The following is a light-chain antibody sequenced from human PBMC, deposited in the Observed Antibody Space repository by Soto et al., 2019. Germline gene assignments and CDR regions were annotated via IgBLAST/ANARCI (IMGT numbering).Light chain of an antibody. V-gene: IGLV2-14*01. CDR1: SSDVGDYTY. Sequence: QSVLSQPASVSGSPGQSITISCTGTSSDVGDYTYVSWYQQHPGKAPKLMIYEVSNRPSGVSNRFSGSKSGNTASLTISGLQAEDEADYYCSSYTSSSTLVVFGGGTKLTVL. J-gene: IGLJ2*01. CDR3: SSYTSSSTLVV. CDR2: EVS.